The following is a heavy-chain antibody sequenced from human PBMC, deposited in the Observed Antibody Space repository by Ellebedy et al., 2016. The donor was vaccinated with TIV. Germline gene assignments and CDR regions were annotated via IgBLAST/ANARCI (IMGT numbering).Heavy chain of an antibody. D-gene: IGHD1-1*01. J-gene: IGHJ5*01. Sequence: GESLKISCAASGFTFSSFGMHWVRQAPGKGLEWVAVISHDGNNKYYGDSVKGRLTISRDNTKNTLYLQMNSLRTEDTAVYYCARDLMINSTTGLTLDSWGQGTLVTVSS. CDR2: ISHDGNNK. V-gene: IGHV3-30*03. CDR1: GFTFSSFG. CDR3: ARDLMINSTTGLTLDS.